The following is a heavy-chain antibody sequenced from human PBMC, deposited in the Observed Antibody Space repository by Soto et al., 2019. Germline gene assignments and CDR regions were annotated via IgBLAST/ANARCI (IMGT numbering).Heavy chain of an antibody. D-gene: IGHD6-19*01. CDR3: ARDDIPGRAVAIYGMDV. Sequence: QVQLVESGGGVVQPGRSLRLSCAAFRFTFSNYGMHWVRQAPGKGLEWVAVIWYDGSNKYYADSVKGRFTISRDNSKNTLYLQMNSLRAEDTAVYYCARDDIPGRAVAIYGMDVWGQGTTVTVSS. CDR2: IWYDGSNK. V-gene: IGHV3-33*01. J-gene: IGHJ6*02. CDR1: RFTFSNYG.